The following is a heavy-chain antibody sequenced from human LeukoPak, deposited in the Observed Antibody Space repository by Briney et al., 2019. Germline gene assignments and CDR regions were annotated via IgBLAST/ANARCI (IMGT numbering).Heavy chain of an antibody. J-gene: IGHJ4*02. V-gene: IGHV3-9*01. CDR1: GFTFDDYA. Sequence: GGSLRLSCAASGFTFDDYAMHWVRQAPGKGLEWVSGISWNSGSIGYADSVKGRFTISRDNAKNSLYLQMNGLRAEDTALYYCAKGISAPSSGWSPFDYWGQGTLVTVSS. CDR3: AKGISAPSSGWSPFDY. CDR2: ISWNSGSI. D-gene: IGHD6-19*01.